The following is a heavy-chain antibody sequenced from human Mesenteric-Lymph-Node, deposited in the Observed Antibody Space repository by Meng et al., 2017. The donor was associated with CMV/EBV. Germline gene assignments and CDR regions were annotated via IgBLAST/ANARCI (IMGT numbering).Heavy chain of an antibody. D-gene: IGHD1-26*01. CDR3: AGDRGAWDFDC. J-gene: IGHJ4*02. Sequence: GESLKISCAASGFTFSSYWMSWVRQAPGKGLEWVANIKQDGSEKYYVDSVKGRFTISRDDAKNLLYLQMNSLRAEDTAEYYCAGDRGAWDFDCWGRGSLVTVSS. V-gene: IGHV3-7*01. CDR1: GFTFSSYW. CDR2: IKQDGSEK.